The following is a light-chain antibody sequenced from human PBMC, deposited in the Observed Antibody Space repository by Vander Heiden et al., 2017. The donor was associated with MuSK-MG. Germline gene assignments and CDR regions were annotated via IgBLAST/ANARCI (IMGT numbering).Light chain of an antibody. J-gene: IGKJ1*01. Sequence: DNQTTQPPSSLSPSVGDRVTITCRASQSINSYLNWYHQQPGKAPKLLIHAASRLQSGVPSRFSGSGSGTDFTLTISSLQPEDFATYYCQQSYNYPWTFGQGTKVEVK. CDR3: QQSYNYPWT. CDR1: QSINSY. CDR2: AAS. V-gene: IGKV1-39*01.